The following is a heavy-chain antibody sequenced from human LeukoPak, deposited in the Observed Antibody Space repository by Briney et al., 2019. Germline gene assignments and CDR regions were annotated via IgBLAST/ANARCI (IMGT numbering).Heavy chain of an antibody. D-gene: IGHD3-16*01. V-gene: IGHV3-43*01. CDR2: ISWHGGST. J-gene: IGHJ4*02. Sequence: GGSLRLSCAASGFTFDDYTMHWVRHAPGKGLEWVSLISWHGGSTYYADSVKGRFTISRDNSKNSLYLQMNSLRTEDTALYYCAKDSGGAAGGAFDYWGQGTLVTVSS. CDR3: AKDSGGAAGGAFDY. CDR1: GFTFDDYT.